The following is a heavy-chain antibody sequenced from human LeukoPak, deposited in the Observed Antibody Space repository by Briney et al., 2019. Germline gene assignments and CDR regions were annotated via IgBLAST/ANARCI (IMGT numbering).Heavy chain of an antibody. V-gene: IGHV4-59*01. CDR1: GGSISNYY. Sequence: SETLSLTCTVSGGSISNYYWNWIRQPPGQGLEWIGHIYYSLSTNYNPSLKSRVTISVDTSKNQFSLKLSSVTAADTAVYYCARMVESTVTIAFENWFDPWGQGTLVTVSS. D-gene: IGHD4-11*01. CDR3: ARMVESTVTIAFENWFDP. CDR2: IYYSLST. J-gene: IGHJ5*02.